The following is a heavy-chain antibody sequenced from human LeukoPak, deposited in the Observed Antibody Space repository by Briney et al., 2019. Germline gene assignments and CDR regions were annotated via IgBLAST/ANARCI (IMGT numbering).Heavy chain of an antibody. V-gene: IGHV5-51*01. CDR2: IYPGDSDT. Sequence: GESLKISCKGSGYSFTSYWIEWVRQMPGKGLEWMGIIYPGDSDTRYSPSFQGQVTISADKSISTAYLQWSSLKASDTAMYYCARHNGGGYYYVYGAAIDIWGQGTMVTVSS. CDR3: ARHNGGGYYYVYGAAIDI. CDR1: GYSFTSYW. J-gene: IGHJ3*02. D-gene: IGHD3-22*01.